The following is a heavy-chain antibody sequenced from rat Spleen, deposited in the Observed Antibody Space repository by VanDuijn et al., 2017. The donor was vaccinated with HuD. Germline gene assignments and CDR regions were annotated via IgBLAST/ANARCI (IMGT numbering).Heavy chain of an antibody. V-gene: IGHV5-22*01. CDR3: ARQTHYWYFDF. J-gene: IGHJ1*01. Sequence: EVKLVESGGGLVQPGRSLKLSCAASGFTFSDFDMAWVRQAPKKGLEWVACISYEGSSTFYGDSVKGRFTISRDNAKSTLYLQMNSLRSEDTATYYCARQTHYWYFDFWGPGTMVTVSS. CDR2: ISYEGSST. CDR1: GFTFSDFD.